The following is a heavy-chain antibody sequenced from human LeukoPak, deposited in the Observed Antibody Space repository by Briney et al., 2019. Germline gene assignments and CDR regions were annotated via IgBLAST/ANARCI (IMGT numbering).Heavy chain of an antibody. V-gene: IGHV3-48*04. J-gene: IGHJ4*02. D-gene: IGHD5-12*01. CDR3: ARDLGGYSGYDFDY. CDR1: GFTFSSYA. CDR2: ISSSGSTI. Sequence: PGRSLRLSCAASGFTFSSYAMHWIRQAPGKGLEWVSYISSSGSTIYYADSVKGRFTISRDNAKNSLYLQMNSLRAEDTAVYYCARDLGGYSGYDFDYWGQGTLVTVSS.